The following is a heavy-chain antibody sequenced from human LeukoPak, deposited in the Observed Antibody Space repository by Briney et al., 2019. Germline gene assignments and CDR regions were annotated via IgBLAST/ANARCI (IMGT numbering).Heavy chain of an antibody. CDR2: IYPGDSDT. J-gene: IGHJ5*02. CDR1: GYSFTSYW. V-gene: IGHV5-51*01. D-gene: IGHD3-22*01. CDR3: ARGYYDSSGYYYAHHIYANWFDP. Sequence: GESLKISCKGSGYSFTSYWIGWVRQLPGKGLEWMGIIYPGDSDTRYSPSFQGQVTISADKSISTAYLQWSSLKASDTAMYYCARGYYDSSGYYYAHHIYANWFDPWGQGTLVTVSS.